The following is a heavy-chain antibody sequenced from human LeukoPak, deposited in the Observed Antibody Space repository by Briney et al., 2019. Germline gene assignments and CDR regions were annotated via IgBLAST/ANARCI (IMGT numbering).Heavy chain of an antibody. CDR3: ARDQELLWFGELGVNAFDI. CDR1: GFTFSSYG. D-gene: IGHD3-10*01. J-gene: IGHJ3*02. CDR2: ISGSGGST. V-gene: IGHV3-23*01. Sequence: GGSLRLSCAASGFTFSSYGMSWVRQAPGKGLEWVSAISGSGGSTYYADSVKGRFTISRDNAKNSLYLQMNSLRAEDTAVYYCARDQELLWFGELGVNAFDIWGQGTMVTVSS.